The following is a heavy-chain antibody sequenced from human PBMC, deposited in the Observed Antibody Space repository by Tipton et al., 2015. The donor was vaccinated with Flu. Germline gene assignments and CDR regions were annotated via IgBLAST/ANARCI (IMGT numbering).Heavy chain of an antibody. CDR2: ISSSGSTI. J-gene: IGHJ4*02. V-gene: IGHV3-11*04. Sequence: SLRLSCAASGFTFSDYYMSWIRQAPGKGLEWVSHISSSGSTINYADSVKGRFTISRDSAKTSLYLQLNSLRAEDTAVYFCASLTGDDYWGQGNLVTVSS. CDR1: GFTFSDYY. D-gene: IGHD7-27*01. CDR3: ASLTGDDY.